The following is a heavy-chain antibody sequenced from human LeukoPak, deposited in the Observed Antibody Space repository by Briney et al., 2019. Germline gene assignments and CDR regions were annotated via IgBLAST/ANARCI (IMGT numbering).Heavy chain of an antibody. V-gene: IGHV4-31*03. CDR1: GGSLTSGGYY. Sequence: SQTLSLTCTLSGGSLTSGGYYWTWIRQHPGQGLEWIGYIYYSGSTYYNPSLKSRVTMSVDTSKNQFSLKLSSVTAADTAVYYCARGGYYDSSDYYTFDYWGQGALVTVSS. CDR2: IYYSGST. CDR3: ARGGYYDSSDYYTFDY. J-gene: IGHJ4*02. D-gene: IGHD3-22*01.